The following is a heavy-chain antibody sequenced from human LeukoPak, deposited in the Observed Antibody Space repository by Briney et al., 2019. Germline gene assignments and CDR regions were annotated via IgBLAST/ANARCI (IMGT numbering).Heavy chain of an antibody. Sequence: ASVKVSCKASGGTLSSYAISWVRQAPGQGLEWMGWISAYNGNTNYAQKLQGRVTMTTDTSTSTAYMELRSLRSDDTAVYYCAAYCSSTSCQKMGFDYWGQGTLVTVSS. D-gene: IGHD2-2*01. CDR2: ISAYNGNT. J-gene: IGHJ4*02. CDR3: AAYCSSTSCQKMGFDY. CDR1: GGTLSSYA. V-gene: IGHV1-18*01.